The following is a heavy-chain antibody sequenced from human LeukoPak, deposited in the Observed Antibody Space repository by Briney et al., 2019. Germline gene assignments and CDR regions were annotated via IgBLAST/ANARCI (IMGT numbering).Heavy chain of an antibody. CDR3: AKTESSDYLYYFDY. V-gene: IGHV3-23*01. CDR1: GFTFSSYA. Sequence: GALRLSCAASGFTFSSYAMSWVRQAPGKGLEWVSAISGSGGSTYYADSVKGRFTISRDNSMYLQMNSLRAEDTAVYYCAKTESSDYLYYFDYWGQGTLVTVSS. J-gene: IGHJ4*02. D-gene: IGHD3-22*01. CDR2: ISGSGGST.